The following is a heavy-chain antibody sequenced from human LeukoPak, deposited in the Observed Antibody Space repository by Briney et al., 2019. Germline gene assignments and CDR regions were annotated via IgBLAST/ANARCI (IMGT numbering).Heavy chain of an antibody. CDR1: GGSFSGYY. Sequence: SETLSLTCAVYGGSFSGYYWSWIRQPPGKGLEWIGEINHSGSTNYNPSLKSRVTISVDTSKNQFSLKLSSVTTADTAVYYCARSLSYSSGLDYWGQGTLVTVSS. J-gene: IGHJ4*02. V-gene: IGHV4-34*01. CDR2: INHSGST. D-gene: IGHD6-19*01. CDR3: ARSLSYSSGLDY.